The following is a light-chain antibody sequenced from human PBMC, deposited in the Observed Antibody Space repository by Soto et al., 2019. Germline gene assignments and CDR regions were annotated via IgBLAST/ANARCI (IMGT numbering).Light chain of an antibody. CDR3: QQRSNWTIT. Sequence: QFPATLSATPGGGATLSCRAAQDVTTNFAWYQLKRGQPPRLLIYDISNRATGIPARFSGSGSGTDFTLTISSLEPEDFAVYYCQQRSNWTITFAQGTRLEIK. CDR2: DIS. J-gene: IGKJ5*01. V-gene: IGKV3D-11*01. CDR1: QDVTTN.